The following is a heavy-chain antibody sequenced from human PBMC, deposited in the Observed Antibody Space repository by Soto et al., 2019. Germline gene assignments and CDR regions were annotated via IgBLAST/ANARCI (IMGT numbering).Heavy chain of an antibody. Sequence: QVQLVQSGAEVKKPGSSVKVSCKASGGTFSSYAISWVRQAPGQGLEWMGGIIPIFTTANYAQKFQGRVTITADESTCTAYMELSSLRFEDTAVYYCARHTDIVVVVAATPFSWFDPWGQGTLVTVSS. CDR2: IIPIFTTA. D-gene: IGHD2-15*01. V-gene: IGHV1-69*12. CDR3: ARHTDIVVVVAATPFSWFDP. CDR1: GGTFSSYA. J-gene: IGHJ5*02.